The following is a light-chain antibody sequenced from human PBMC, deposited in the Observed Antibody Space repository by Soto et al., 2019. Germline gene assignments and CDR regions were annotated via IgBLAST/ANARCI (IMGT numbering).Light chain of an antibody. J-gene: IGLJ2*01. CDR2: RNN. Sequence: QSVLTQPPSVSAAPGQKVTISCSGSSSNIGSNYVYWYRQFPGTAPKLLIQRNNQRPSGVPARFSGSKSGTSASLAISGLRSEDEADYSCGGWDYSLSGPVFGAGTKVTVL. V-gene: IGLV1-47*01. CDR1: SSNIGSNY. CDR3: GGWDYSLSGPV.